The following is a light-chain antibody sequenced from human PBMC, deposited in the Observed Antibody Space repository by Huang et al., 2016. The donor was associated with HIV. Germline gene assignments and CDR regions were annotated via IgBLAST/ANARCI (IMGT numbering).Light chain of an antibody. V-gene: IGKV1-33*01. CDR1: QDIANS. Sequence: DIQMTQSPSSLSALVGDRVSITFQASQDIANSFNWYQQKVGKAPKLLIYDASNLETGVPSRFSGSRSGTNFTLSITSLQPEDVSTYYCQQYDNLPLTFGQGTKLEIK. CDR2: DAS. CDR3: QQYDNLPLT. J-gene: IGKJ2*01.